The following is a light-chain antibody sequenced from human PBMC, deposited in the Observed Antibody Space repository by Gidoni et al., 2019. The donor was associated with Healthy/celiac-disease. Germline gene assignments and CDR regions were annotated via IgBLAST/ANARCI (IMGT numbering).Light chain of an antibody. CDR1: SSNIGDNY. Sequence: QSVFTQPPLVSAAPAHKVTISCSGSSSNIGDNYVSWYQQLPGTAPKLLIYDNNKRPSGNPDRFSGSKSGTSATLGITGRQTGDEADYYGGTWDSSLSAVVFGGGTKLTVL. CDR3: GTWDSSLSAVV. V-gene: IGLV1-51*01. J-gene: IGLJ2*01. CDR2: DNN.